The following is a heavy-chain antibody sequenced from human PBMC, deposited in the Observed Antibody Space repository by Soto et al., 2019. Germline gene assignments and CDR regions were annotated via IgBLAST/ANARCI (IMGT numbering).Heavy chain of an antibody. Sequence: ASVKVSCKASGYTFTSYYMHWVRQAPGQGLEWMGIINPSGGSTSYAQKFQGRVTMTRDTSTSTVYMELSSLRSEDTAVYYCAREPFGITMIVVAPGAFDIWGQGTMVTVSS. CDR3: AREPFGITMIVVAPGAFDI. CDR1: GYTFTSYY. CDR2: INPSGGST. D-gene: IGHD3-22*01. V-gene: IGHV1-46*01. J-gene: IGHJ3*02.